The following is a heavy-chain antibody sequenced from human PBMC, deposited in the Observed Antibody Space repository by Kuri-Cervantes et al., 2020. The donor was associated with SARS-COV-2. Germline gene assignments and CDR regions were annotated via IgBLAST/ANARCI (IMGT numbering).Heavy chain of an antibody. J-gene: IGHJ4*02. V-gene: IGHV3-23*01. CDR1: GFTFSSYA. CDR2: ISGSGGST. D-gene: IGHD3-3*01. Sequence: GGSLRLSCAASGFTFSSYAMSWVRQAPGKGLEWVSAISGSGGSTYYADSVKGRFTISRDNSKNTLYLQMNRLRAEDTAVYYCAKVCLEWLPIGPFDYWGQGTLVTVSS. CDR3: AKVCLEWLPIGPFDY.